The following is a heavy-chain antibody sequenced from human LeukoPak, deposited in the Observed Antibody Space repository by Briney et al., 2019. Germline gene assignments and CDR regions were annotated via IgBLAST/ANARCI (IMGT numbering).Heavy chain of an antibody. Sequence: GGSLRLSCAASGFTFSRYWMSWVRQAPGKGLEWVASIKQDGSEKYYVDSVKGRFTISRDNSKNSLNLQMNSLRGEETAVYYCARDADLGATITGAFDIWGQGTMVTVSS. D-gene: IGHD5-24*01. CDR2: IKQDGSEK. CDR3: ARDADLGATITGAFDI. V-gene: IGHV3-7*01. CDR1: GFTFSRYW. J-gene: IGHJ3*02.